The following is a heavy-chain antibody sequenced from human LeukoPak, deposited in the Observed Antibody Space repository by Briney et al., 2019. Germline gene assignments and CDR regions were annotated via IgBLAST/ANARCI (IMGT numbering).Heavy chain of an antibody. J-gene: IGHJ4*02. CDR2: IYPGNSDT. V-gene: IGHV5-51*01. CDR3: ARFGYTSSLDY. D-gene: IGHD6-13*01. CDR1: GYLLTNNW. Sequence: GESLKISCNISGYLLTNNWIGWVRQVPGKGLEWMGLIYPGNSDTKYSPSFQGQVTFSVDKSISTAYLHWSSLKASDTAMYYCARFGYTSSLDYGGQGTLVTVSS.